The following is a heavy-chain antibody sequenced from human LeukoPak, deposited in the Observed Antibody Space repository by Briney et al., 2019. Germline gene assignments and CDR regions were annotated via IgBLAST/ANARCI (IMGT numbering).Heavy chain of an antibody. CDR1: GGSISSYY. Sequence: SETLSLTCTVSGGSISSYYWSWIRQPAGKGLEWLGRIYTSGSTNYNPSLKSRVTMSVDTSKNQFSLKLSSVTAADTAVYYCARAGRQQLDYYMDVWGKGTTVTVSS. CDR2: IYTSGST. V-gene: IGHV4-4*07. J-gene: IGHJ6*03. CDR3: ARAGRQQLDYYMDV. D-gene: IGHD6-13*01.